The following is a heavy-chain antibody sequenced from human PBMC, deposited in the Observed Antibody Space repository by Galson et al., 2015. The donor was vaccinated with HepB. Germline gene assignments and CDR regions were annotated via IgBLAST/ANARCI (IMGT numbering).Heavy chain of an antibody. Sequence: SLRLSCAASGLTLSSYWMSWVRQAPGKGLEWVANIKQDGSEKYYVDSVKGRFTISRDNAKNSLYLQMNSLRAEDTAVYYCARVKGVVPAAIRSYHYYGMDVWGPGTTVTVSS. CDR3: ARVKGVVPAAIRSYHYYGMDV. V-gene: IGHV3-7*03. D-gene: IGHD2-2*01. J-gene: IGHJ6*02. CDR1: GLTLSSYW. CDR2: IKQDGSEK.